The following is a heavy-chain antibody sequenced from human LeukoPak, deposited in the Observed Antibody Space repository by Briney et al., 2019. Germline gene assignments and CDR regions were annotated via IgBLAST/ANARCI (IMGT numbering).Heavy chain of an antibody. CDR1: GFTFRVYW. V-gene: IGHV3-7*04. J-gene: IGHJ3*02. Sequence: GSLRLSCTASGFTFRVYWMSWVRQAPGKGLDWVANIKPDGSEQYYVDSVRGRFTVSRDNARNSLYLQMNSLNAEDTAVYYCARDNNAAFDTWGLGTMVTVSS. CDR3: ARDNNAAFDT. CDR2: IKPDGSEQ. D-gene: IGHD2-2*01.